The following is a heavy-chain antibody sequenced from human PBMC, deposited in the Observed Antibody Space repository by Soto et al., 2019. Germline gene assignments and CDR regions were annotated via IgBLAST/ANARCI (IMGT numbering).Heavy chain of an antibody. D-gene: IGHD3-9*01. Sequence: PSETLSLTCTVSGGSISTGDYYWSWIRQPPGKGLEWIGYIYKDGSTFYNPSLKSRVSLSLDTSSSRFSLRLRSVTAADTAFYYCVREGPIRLSTGYYGSWGLGTLGTVS. CDR1: GGSISTGDYY. CDR2: IYKDGST. J-gene: IGHJ5*02. CDR3: VREGPIRLSTGYYGS. V-gene: IGHV4-30-4*01.